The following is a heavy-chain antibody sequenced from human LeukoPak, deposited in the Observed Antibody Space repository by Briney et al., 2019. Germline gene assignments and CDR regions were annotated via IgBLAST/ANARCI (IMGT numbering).Heavy chain of an antibody. Sequence: GGFLRLSCAASGFTFSAYWMHWDRQAPGKGLVWLSRINTGGNDITYADSVKGRFTISRDNAKNTLYLQMNSLTVEDTAVYFCARSLVVGGTRPNDYWGQGTLVTVAS. V-gene: IGHV3-74*01. CDR2: INTGGNDI. J-gene: IGHJ4*02. D-gene: IGHD2-15*01. CDR3: ARSLVVGGTRPNDY. CDR1: GFTFSAYW.